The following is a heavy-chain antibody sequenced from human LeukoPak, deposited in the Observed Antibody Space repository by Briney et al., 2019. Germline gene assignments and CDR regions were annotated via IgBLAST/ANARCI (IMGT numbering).Heavy chain of an antibody. CDR2: INPNSGGT. J-gene: IGHJ4*02. CDR1: GYTFTGYY. D-gene: IGHD3-22*01. Sequence: ASVKVSCTASGYTFTGYYMHWVRQAPGQGLEWMGWINPNSGGTNYAQKFQGRVTMTRDTSISTAYMELSRLRSDDTAVYYCARDLPHYYDSSGLFDYWGQGTLVTVSS. CDR3: ARDLPHYYDSSGLFDY. V-gene: IGHV1-2*02.